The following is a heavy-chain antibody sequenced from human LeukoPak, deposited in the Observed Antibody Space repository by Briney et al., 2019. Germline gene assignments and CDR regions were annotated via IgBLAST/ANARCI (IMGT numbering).Heavy chain of an antibody. J-gene: IGHJ4*02. V-gene: IGHV1-3*01. D-gene: IGHD6-19*01. CDR2: INAGNGNT. CDR1: GYTFTSYA. CDR3: ARETIAVAGTFDY. Sequence: ASVEVSCKASGYTFTSYAMHWVRQAPGQRLEWMGWINAGNGNTKYSQKFQGRVTITRDTSASTAYMELSSLRSEDTAVYYCARETIAVAGTFDYWGQGTLVTVSS.